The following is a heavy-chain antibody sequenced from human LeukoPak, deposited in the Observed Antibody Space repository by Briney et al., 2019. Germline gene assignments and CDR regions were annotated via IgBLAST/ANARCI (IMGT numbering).Heavy chain of an antibody. CDR3: AKGQRWELPLDF. D-gene: IGHD2-15*01. CDR2: ISDSGRST. CDR1: GFTFSSYA. V-gene: IGHV3-23*01. J-gene: IGHJ4*02. Sequence: GGSLRLSCAASGFTFSSYAMTRVRQAPGKGLEWVAAISDSGRSTYYADSVKGRFTISRDVSKSTLYLQMNSLRAEDTALYYCAKGQRWELPLDFWGQGTLVTVSS.